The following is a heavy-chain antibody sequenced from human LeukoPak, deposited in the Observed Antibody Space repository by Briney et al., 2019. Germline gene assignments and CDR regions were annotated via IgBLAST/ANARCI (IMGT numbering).Heavy chain of an antibody. V-gene: IGHV3-48*03. CDR2: ISSSGSTI. Sequence: GGSLRLSCAASGFTFSSYEMNWVRQAPGKGLEWVSYISSSGSTIYYADSVKGRFTISRDNAKNSLYLQMNSLRAEDTAVYYCARELNTAMVGYWGQGTLVTVSS. J-gene: IGHJ4*02. D-gene: IGHD5-18*01. CDR3: ARELNTAMVGY. CDR1: GFTFSSYE.